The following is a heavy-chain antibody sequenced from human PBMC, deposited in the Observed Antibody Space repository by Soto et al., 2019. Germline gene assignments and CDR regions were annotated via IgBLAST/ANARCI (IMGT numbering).Heavy chain of an antibody. D-gene: IGHD3-16*01. CDR1: GYTFTTYN. V-gene: IGHV1-2*02. Sequence: QVPLVQSGAEVKKPGASVKVSCQASGYTFTTYNLHCVRRAPGQGLEWLGGIDPKSGGTNFAQTFQGRFTMTPDTSVTTAYMELTGLTSDDTAVYFCVRGTGFGGPMAVWGKGTTVTVSS. CDR3: VRGTGFGGPMAV. CDR2: IDPKSGGT. J-gene: IGHJ6*03.